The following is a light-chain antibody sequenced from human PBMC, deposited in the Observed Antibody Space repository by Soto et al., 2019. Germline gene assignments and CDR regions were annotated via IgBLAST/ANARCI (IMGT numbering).Light chain of an antibody. V-gene: IGKV3-20*01. Sequence: EIVLTQSPGTLSLSTGERATLSCRASQSVSSNYLAWYQQKHGQAPRLLIYGASSRATGIPDRFSGSGSGTDLTITISRLEPEDFAVYYCQQYGSSPMTFGQGTRLEIK. CDR1: QSVSSNY. CDR2: GAS. J-gene: IGKJ5*01. CDR3: QQYGSSPMT.